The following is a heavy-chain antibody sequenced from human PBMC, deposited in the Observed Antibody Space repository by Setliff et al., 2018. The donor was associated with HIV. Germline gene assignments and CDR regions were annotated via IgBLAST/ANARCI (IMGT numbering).Heavy chain of an antibody. CDR3: ARGSKLVWGRWFDP. J-gene: IGHJ5*02. CDR1: GYSISSAFY. V-gene: IGHV4-38-2*01. CDR2: LYQSGTT. D-gene: IGHD6-6*01. Sequence: ETLSLTCAVSGYSISSAFYWAWIRQSPGKGLEWIGTLYQSGTTFYNPSLKSRVTISMGTSQNHFSLKLTSVTAADTAVYYCARGSKLVWGRWFDPWGQGTLVTVSS.